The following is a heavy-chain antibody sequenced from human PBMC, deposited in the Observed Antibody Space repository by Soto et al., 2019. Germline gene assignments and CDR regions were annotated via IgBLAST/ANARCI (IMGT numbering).Heavy chain of an antibody. V-gene: IGHV1-2*02. D-gene: IGHD3-22*01. J-gene: IGHJ4*02. CDR3: ARSGPGYYYDSSGYYVY. CDR2: INPNSGGT. Sequence: ASVKVSCKASGYTFTGYYMHWVRQAPGQGLEWMGWINPNSGGTNYAQKFQGRVTMTRDTSISTAYMELSRLRSDDTAVYYCARSGPGYYYDSSGYYVYWGQGTLVTVPQ. CDR1: GYTFTGYY.